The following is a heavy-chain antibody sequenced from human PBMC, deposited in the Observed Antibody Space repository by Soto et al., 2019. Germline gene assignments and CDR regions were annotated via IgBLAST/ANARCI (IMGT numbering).Heavy chain of an antibody. CDR1: GGSISSGGYY. J-gene: IGHJ4*02. D-gene: IGHD6-19*01. CDR2: IYYSGRT. Sequence: QVQLQESGPGLVKPSQTLSLTCTVSGGSISSGGYYWSWIRQHPGKGLEWIGYIYYSGRTYYNPSLKSRVTISVDTSKNQFSLKLSSVTAADTAVYYCARAGWDSSGWYPAVYYFDDWGQGTLVTVSS. CDR3: ARAGWDSSGWYPAVYYFDD. V-gene: IGHV4-31*03.